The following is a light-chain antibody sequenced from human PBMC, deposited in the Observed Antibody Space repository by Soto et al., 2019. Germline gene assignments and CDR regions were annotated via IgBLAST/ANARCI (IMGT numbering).Light chain of an antibody. CDR2: DAS. CDR3: QQYGSSPG. Sequence: EIVLTQSPATLSLSPGERATLSCGASQSVSNSYLAWYQQKPGLAPRLLIYDASSTATGIPDRFSGSGSGTEFTLTISRLEPEDFAVYYCQQYGSSPGFGQGTKLEIK. J-gene: IGKJ2*01. V-gene: IGKV3D-20*01. CDR1: QSVSNSY.